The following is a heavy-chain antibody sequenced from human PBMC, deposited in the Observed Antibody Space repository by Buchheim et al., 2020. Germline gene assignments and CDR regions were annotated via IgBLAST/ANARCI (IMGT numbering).Heavy chain of an antibody. CDR1: GFTFSTYA. CDR2: LSNSGRAK. V-gene: IGHV3-23*01. J-gene: IGHJ4*02. CDR3: AKDPTGAPSGPMDN. Sequence: EVQLLESGGALVQPGGSLRLSCTASGFTFSTYAMIWVRQAPGKGLEWVSSLSNSGRAKYYAGSVKGRFTVPRDNSQNTVSLQMNSLKVDDTAVYYCAKDPTGAPSGPMDNWGQGTL. D-gene: IGHD1-14*01.